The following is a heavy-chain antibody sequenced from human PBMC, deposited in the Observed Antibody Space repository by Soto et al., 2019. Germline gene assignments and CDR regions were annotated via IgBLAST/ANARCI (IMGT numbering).Heavy chain of an antibody. Sequence: GGSLRLSCAASGFTVSSNYMSWVHQAPGKGLEWVSVIYSGGSTYYADSVKGRFTISRDNSKNTLYLQMNSLRAEDTAVYYCARAGSGWYGAFDIWGQGTMVTVSS. J-gene: IGHJ3*02. D-gene: IGHD6-19*01. CDR1: GFTVSSNY. CDR3: ARAGSGWYGAFDI. V-gene: IGHV3-53*01. CDR2: IYSGGST.